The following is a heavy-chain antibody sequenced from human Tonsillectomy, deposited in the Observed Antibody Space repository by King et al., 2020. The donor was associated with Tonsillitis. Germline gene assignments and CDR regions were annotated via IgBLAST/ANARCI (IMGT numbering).Heavy chain of an antibody. J-gene: IGHJ4*02. CDR2: ISGSGGST. D-gene: IGHD1-26*01. V-gene: IGHV3-23*04. Sequence: EVQLVESGGGLVQPGGSLRLSCAASGFTFSSYAMSWVRQAPGKGLEWVSAISGSGGSTYYADSVKGRFTISRDNSKNTLYLQMNSLRAEDTAVYYCAKDRGYSGNYYAGYYFDYWGQGTLVTVCS. CDR1: GFTFSSYA. CDR3: AKDRGYSGNYYAGYYFDY.